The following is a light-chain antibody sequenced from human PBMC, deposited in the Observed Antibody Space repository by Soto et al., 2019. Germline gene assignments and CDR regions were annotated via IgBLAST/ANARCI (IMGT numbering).Light chain of an antibody. CDR1: QSISNW. Sequence: DIQMTQSPSTLSASVGDRVTIACRASQSISNWLAWYQQRPGKAPKLLIYKASNLESGVPSRFSGSGSGTEFTLTISGLQPDDFASYYCQQYNSYSWTFGQGTKVDIK. CDR2: KAS. CDR3: QQYNSYSWT. J-gene: IGKJ1*01. V-gene: IGKV1-5*03.